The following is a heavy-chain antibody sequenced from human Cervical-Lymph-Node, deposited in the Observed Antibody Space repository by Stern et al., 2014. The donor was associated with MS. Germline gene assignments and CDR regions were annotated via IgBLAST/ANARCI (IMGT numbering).Heavy chain of an antibody. CDR3: ARPWGFGKLRDAFDI. CDR2: IYPCDSAT. D-gene: IGHD3-10*01. J-gene: IGHJ3*02. V-gene: IGHV5-51*01. Sequence: EVQLLESGAEVKKPGESLKISCKGSGYTFTSYGIGWVRQAPGKGLEWMGVIYPCDSATRYRQSFQGRVTISADKSISTAYLQWSSLKASDTAMYYCARPWGFGKLRDAFDIWGQGTMVTVSS. CDR1: GYTFTSYG.